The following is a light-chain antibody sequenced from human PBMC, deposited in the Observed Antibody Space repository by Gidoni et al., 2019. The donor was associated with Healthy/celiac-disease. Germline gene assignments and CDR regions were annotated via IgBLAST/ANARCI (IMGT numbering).Light chain of an antibody. CDR1: SRDDGGYNY. J-gene: IGLJ1*01. Sequence: QSALTQPAAGSVSPAQSITISCTRTSRDDGGYNYVPWYQQHPGKAPKLMIYDVRNRPSGVSHRFSGSSSGNTASLTISGLQAEDEADYYCSSYTSSSTLYVFGTGTKVTVL. CDR3: SSYTSSSTLYV. CDR2: DVR. V-gene: IGLV2-14*01.